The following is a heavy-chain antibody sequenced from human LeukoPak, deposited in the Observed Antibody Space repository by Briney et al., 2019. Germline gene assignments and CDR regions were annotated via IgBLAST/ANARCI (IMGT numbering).Heavy chain of an antibody. CDR2: INPSGGRT. CDR3: ARDFVHYYDSSGFKDLGAFDI. CDR1: GYTFTSYY. J-gene: IGHJ3*02. D-gene: IGHD3-22*01. V-gene: IGHV1-46*01. Sequence: ASVKVSCKASGYTFTSYYMHWVRQAPGQGLEWMGIINPSGGRTSYAQKFQGRVTMTRDKSTSTVYMELSSLRSEDTAVYYCARDFVHYYDSSGFKDLGAFDIWGQGTMVTVSS.